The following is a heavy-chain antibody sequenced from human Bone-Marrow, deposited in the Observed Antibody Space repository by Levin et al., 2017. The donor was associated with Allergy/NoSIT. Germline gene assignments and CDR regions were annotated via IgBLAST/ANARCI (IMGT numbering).Heavy chain of an antibody. Sequence: GESLKISCAASGFTFDDYDMSWVRQAPGKGLEWVSSISWNAGSTRYADSVKGRFTISRDNAKYSLYLQMNSLRAEDTALYHCSRMTDFGREYVAAAGTEWFDPWGQGTLVTVSS. CDR1: GFTFDDYD. J-gene: IGHJ5*02. CDR3: SRMTDFGREYVAAAGTEWFDP. CDR2: ISWNAGST. D-gene: IGHD6-13*01. V-gene: IGHV3-20*01.